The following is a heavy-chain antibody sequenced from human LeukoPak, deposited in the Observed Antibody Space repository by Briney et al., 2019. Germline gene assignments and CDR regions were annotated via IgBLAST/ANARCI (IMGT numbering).Heavy chain of an antibody. Sequence: GGSLRLSCTASGFTFSGHWIHWVRQPPGLGLGWVSRINERGSDSMYAESVKGRFTISRDNAKNTVYLQMNSLRAEDTAVYYCVRASVLTAAFGLLNYYTDVWGKGTTVTISS. CDR2: INERGSDS. V-gene: IGHV3-74*03. D-gene: IGHD2-2*01. CDR1: GFTFSGHW. J-gene: IGHJ6*03. CDR3: VRASVLTAAFGLLNYYTDV.